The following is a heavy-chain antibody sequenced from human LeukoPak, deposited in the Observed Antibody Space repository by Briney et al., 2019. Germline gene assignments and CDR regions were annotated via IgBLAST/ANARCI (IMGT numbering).Heavy chain of an antibody. Sequence: ASVKVSCKASGYTFTGYYMHWVRQAPGQGLEWMGWINPNSGGTNYAQKFQGRVTMTRDTSISTAYMELSRLRSDDTAVYYRARVKVRGKDWFDPWGQGTLVTVSS. CDR2: INPNSGGT. J-gene: IGHJ5*02. CDR1: GYTFTGYY. V-gene: IGHV1-2*02. D-gene: IGHD3-10*01. CDR3: ARVKVRGKDWFDP.